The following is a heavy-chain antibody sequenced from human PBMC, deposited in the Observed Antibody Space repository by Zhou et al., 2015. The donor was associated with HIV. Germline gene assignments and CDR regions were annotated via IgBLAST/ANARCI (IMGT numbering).Heavy chain of an antibody. Sequence: EVRLVESGGNLVQPGRSLRLSCAASGFNFIDYAMHWVRHAPGKGLEWVSGISWNSVSIGYVDSVKGRFTISRDNAKNTLYLQMNSLRAEDTAVYYCARPVVVTAPWSAFDIWGQGTMVTVSS. D-gene: IGHD2-21*02. CDR3: ARPVVVTAPWSAFDI. CDR2: ISWNSVSI. CDR1: GFNFIDYA. V-gene: IGHV3-9*01. J-gene: IGHJ3*02.